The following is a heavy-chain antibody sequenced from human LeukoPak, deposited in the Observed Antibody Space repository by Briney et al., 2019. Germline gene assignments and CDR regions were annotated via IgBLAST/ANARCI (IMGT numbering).Heavy chain of an antibody. CDR1: GYTFTSYD. V-gene: IGHV1-8*01. CDR3: ARDSPRHGDY. J-gene: IGHJ4*02. Sequence: ASVKVSCKASGYTFTSYDINWVRQATGQGLEWMGWMNPNRGNTGYAQKFQGRVTITADKSTSTAYMELSSLRSEDTAVYYCARDSPRHGDYWGQGTLVTVSS. CDR2: MNPNRGNT.